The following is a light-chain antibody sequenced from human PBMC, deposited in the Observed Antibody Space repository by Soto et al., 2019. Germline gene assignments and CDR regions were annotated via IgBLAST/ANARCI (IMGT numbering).Light chain of an antibody. CDR2: DVS. J-gene: IGLJ1*01. CDR1: SSDVGGYNY. V-gene: IGLV2-14*01. Sequence: QSALTQPASVSGSPGQSITISCTGTSSDVGGYNYVSWYQQHPGKAPKLMIYDVSNRPSGVSNRFSGSKSGNTASLTISGLQAEDEGDYYCSSYTSSSTHYVFGTGTKVTVL. CDR3: SSYTSSSTHYV.